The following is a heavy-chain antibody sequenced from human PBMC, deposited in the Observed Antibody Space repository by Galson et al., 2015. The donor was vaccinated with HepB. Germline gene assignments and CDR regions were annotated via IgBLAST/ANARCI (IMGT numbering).Heavy chain of an antibody. CDR3: AREALRYYYDSSGRRGYFDY. CDR1: GFTFSSYS. J-gene: IGHJ4*02. CDR2: ISSSSYI. Sequence: SLRLSCAASGFTFSSYSMNWVRQAPGKGLEWVSSISSSSYIYYADSVKGRFTISRDNAKNSLYLQMNCLRAEDTAVYYCAREALRYYYDSSGRRGYFDYWCQVTLVTVSS. V-gene: IGHV3-21*01. D-gene: IGHD3-22*01.